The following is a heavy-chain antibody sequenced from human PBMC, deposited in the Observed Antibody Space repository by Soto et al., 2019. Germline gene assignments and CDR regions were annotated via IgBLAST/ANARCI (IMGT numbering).Heavy chain of an antibody. V-gene: IGHV4-34*01. CDR2: IYHSGRT. CDR1: GGSLSGSY. Sequence: QVQLQQWGAGLLKPSETLSLTCAVFGGSLSGSYWSWIRQPPGKGLESIGEIYHSGRTNYSPSRKSRVTISLDTSKNQFSLKLASVTAADTSVYYCARVGRYCTGGSCFFSAFDIWGQVTMVTVSS. D-gene: IGHD2-15*01. J-gene: IGHJ3*02. CDR3: ARVGRYCTGGSCFFSAFDI.